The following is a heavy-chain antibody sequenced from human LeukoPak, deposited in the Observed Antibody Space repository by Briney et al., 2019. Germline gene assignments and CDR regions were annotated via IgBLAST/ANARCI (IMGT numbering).Heavy chain of an antibody. J-gene: IGHJ4*02. D-gene: IGHD2/OR15-2a*01. V-gene: IGHV3-43*02. CDR1: GFTFDSYA. CDR2: ISRDGGST. CDR3: ATADFAAHFDY. Sequence: GGSLRLSCAASGFTFDSYAMHWVRQAPGKGLEWVSLISRDGGSTYYADSVKGRVTISRDNSKNSLYLQMNSLGTEDTALYYCATADFAAHFDYWGQGTLVTVSS.